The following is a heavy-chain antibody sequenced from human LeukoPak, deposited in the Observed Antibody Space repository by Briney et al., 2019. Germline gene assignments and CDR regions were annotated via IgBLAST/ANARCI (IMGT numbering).Heavy chain of an antibody. CDR3: ARSLHTAMALFDY. CDR1: GFTVSSNY. V-gene: IGHV3-53*01. J-gene: IGHJ4*02. Sequence: GGSLRLSCVASGFTVSSNYMSWVRQAPGKGLEWASLISSDISTYYADSVKGRFIISRDNSKNTLHLQMNSLRAEDTAVYYCARSLHTAMALFDYWGQGTLVTVSS. CDR2: ISSDIST. D-gene: IGHD5-18*01.